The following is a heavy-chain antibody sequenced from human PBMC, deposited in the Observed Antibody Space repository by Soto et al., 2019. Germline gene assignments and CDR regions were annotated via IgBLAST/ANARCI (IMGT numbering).Heavy chain of an antibody. J-gene: IGHJ4*02. CDR3: AKDRVSGDSSGYFPYFDY. D-gene: IGHD3-22*01. CDR2: ISGSGGST. CDR1: GFTFSSYA. V-gene: IGHV3-23*01. Sequence: PVGSLRLSCAASGFTFSSYAMSWVRQAPGKGLEWVSAISGSGGSTYYADSVKGRFTISRDNSKNTLYLQMNSLRAEDTAVYYCAKDRVSGDSSGYFPYFDYWGQGTLVTVSS.